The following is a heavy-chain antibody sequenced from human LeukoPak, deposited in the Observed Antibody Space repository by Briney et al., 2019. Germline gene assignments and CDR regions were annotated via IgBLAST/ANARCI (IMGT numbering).Heavy chain of an antibody. Sequence: KPGGSLRLSCAVSGFTFSDYYMSWIRQAPGKGLEWVSYIRSSGSTIYYADSVKGRFTISRDNAKNSLYLQMNSLRAEDTAVYYCARVDCSSTSCYEFDYWGQGTLVTVSS. CDR3: ARVDCSSTSCYEFDY. CDR1: GFTFSDYY. CDR2: IRSSGSTI. J-gene: IGHJ4*02. D-gene: IGHD2-2*01. V-gene: IGHV3-11*04.